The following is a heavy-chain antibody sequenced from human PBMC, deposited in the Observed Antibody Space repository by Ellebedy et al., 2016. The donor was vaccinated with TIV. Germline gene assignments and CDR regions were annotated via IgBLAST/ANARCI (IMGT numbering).Heavy chain of an antibody. CDR2: IKQDGSEK. D-gene: IGHD6-19*01. CDR1: GFTFSNYW. Sequence: GESLKISCAASGFTFSNYWMSWVRQAPGKGLEWVANIKQDGSEKYYVDSVKGRFSISRDNAKNSLYVQMNSLRDEDTAVYYCARDQWLGREYYFDSWGQGTLVTVSS. CDR3: ARDQWLGREYYFDS. V-gene: IGHV3-7*01. J-gene: IGHJ4*02.